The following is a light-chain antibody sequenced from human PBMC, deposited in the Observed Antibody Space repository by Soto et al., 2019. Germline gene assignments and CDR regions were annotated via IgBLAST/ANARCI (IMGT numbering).Light chain of an antibody. V-gene: IGKV2-28*01. Sequence: VMTQSPLSLPVSPAEPASISCRSSQSLLHSNGQNYLDWYLQKPGQSPQLLISLGSNRASGVPDRFSGSGSGTDFTLKISRVETEDVGVYYCMQALQTPRTFGQGTKVE. CDR2: LGS. CDR1: QSLLHSNGQNY. J-gene: IGKJ1*01. CDR3: MQALQTPRT.